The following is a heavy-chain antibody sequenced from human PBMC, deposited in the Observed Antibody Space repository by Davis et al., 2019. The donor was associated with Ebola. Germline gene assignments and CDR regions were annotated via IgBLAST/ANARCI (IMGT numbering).Heavy chain of an antibody. J-gene: IGHJ3*02. D-gene: IGHD3/OR15-3a*01. Sequence: ASVKVSCKASGYTFTSYDINWVRQATGQGLEWMGWMNPKSGNTGYAQKFQARVSMTRNTSISTAYMELNSLRSEDTAVYYCARGSRTLDIWGQGTVVTVSS. CDR3: ARGSRTLDI. CDR1: GYTFTSYD. V-gene: IGHV1-8*01. CDR2: MNPKSGNT.